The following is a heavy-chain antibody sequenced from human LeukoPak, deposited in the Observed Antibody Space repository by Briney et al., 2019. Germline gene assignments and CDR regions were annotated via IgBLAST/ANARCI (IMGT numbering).Heavy chain of an antibody. Sequence: GESLKISCKGSGYSFTSYWIGWVRQMPGKGLEWMGIIYPGDSDTRYSPSFQGQVTISADKSISTAYLQWSSLKASDTAMYYCARTRAIDFWSGGESPYYFDYWGQGTLVTVSS. D-gene: IGHD3-3*01. CDR1: GYSFTSYW. CDR3: ARTRAIDFWSGGESPYYFDY. V-gene: IGHV5-51*01. J-gene: IGHJ4*02. CDR2: IYPGDSDT.